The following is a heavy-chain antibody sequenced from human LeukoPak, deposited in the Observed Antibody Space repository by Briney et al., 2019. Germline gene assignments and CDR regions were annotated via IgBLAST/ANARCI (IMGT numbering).Heavy chain of an antibody. CDR2: ISGSGDIT. CDR1: GFTFSSYA. Sequence: GGTLRLSCAASGFTFSSYAMSWVRQAPGKGLEWVSAISGSGDITYYADSVKGRFTISRDNSKNTLYLQMNSLRAEDTAVYYCARDGNLGYYYGSGSYLCLDYWGQGTLVTVSS. V-gene: IGHV3-23*01. D-gene: IGHD3-10*01. J-gene: IGHJ4*02. CDR3: ARDGNLGYYYGSGSYLCLDY.